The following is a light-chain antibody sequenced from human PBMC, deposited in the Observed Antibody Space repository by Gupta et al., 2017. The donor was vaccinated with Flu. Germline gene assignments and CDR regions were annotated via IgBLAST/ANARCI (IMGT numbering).Light chain of an antibody. Sequence: SITISCTGTSSDVGGYNYVSWYQQHPGKAPKLMIYEVNKRPSGVSNRFSGSKSGDTASLTISGRQAEDEGDYFCTSYTTSSTWVFGGGTKLTVL. CDR3: TSYTTSSTWV. J-gene: IGLJ3*02. V-gene: IGLV2-14*01. CDR2: EVN. CDR1: SSDVGGYNY.